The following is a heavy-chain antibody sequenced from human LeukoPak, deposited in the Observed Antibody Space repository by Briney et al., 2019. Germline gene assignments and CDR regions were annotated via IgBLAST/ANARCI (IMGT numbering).Heavy chain of an antibody. CDR1: RFTVSGNY. Sequence: GGSLRLSCASSRFTVSGNYMTWVRQAPGRGLEWLSYMSRSGSTIYYADSVKGRFTVSRDNAKNSMYLQTNSLRGEDTAIYYCARDQHYYDSSGNPAWGQGALVTVSS. D-gene: IGHD3-22*01. V-gene: IGHV3-11*04. CDR3: ARDQHYYDSSGNPA. CDR2: MSRSGSTI. J-gene: IGHJ5*02.